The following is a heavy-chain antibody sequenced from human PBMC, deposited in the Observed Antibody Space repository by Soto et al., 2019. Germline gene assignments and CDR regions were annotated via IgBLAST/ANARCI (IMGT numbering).Heavy chain of an antibody. V-gene: IGHV4-4*07. J-gene: IGHJ4*02. Sequence: QVQLQESGPGLVKPSETLSLTCTVSGGSISSYYWSWIRQPAGKGLEWIGRIYTSGSTNYNPSLKSRVTMSVDTSKNQFSLKLSSVTAADTAVYYCVSTPAYSGYDTPYYFDYWGQGTLVTVSS. D-gene: IGHD5-12*01. CDR3: VSTPAYSGYDTPYYFDY. CDR2: IYTSGST. CDR1: GGSISSYY.